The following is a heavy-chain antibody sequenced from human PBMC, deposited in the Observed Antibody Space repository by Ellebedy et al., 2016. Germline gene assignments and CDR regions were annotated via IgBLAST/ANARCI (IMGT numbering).Heavy chain of an antibody. V-gene: IGHV3-23*01. CDR1: GLNFNTFF. D-gene: IGHD4-17*01. CDR3: AKEMSTVTMYYFDY. CDR2: ISGSGGST. Sequence: GESLKISXTASGLNFNTFFMSWVRQAPGKGLEWVSAISGSGGSTYYADSVKGRFTISRDNSKNTLYLQMNSLRAEDTAVYYCAKEMSTVTMYYFDYWGQGTLVTVSS. J-gene: IGHJ4*02.